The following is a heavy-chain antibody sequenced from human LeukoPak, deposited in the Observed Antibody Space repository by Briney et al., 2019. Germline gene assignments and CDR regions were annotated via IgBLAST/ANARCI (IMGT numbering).Heavy chain of an antibody. CDR1: GGTFSSYA. CDR2: IIPILGIA. D-gene: IGHD6-19*01. Sequence: SVKVSCKASGGTFSSYAISWVRQAPGQGLEWMGRIIPILGIANYAQKFQGRVTITADKSTSTAYMELSSLRSEDTAVYYCARAAVAGTWNDHWGQGTLVTVSS. CDR3: ARAAVAGTWNDH. V-gene: IGHV1-69*04. J-gene: IGHJ4*02.